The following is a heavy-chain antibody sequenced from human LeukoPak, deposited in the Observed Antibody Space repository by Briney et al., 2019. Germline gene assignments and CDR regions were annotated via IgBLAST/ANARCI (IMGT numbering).Heavy chain of an antibody. CDR1: GGSISSSSYY. J-gene: IGHJ4*02. Sequence: PSETLSLTCTVSGGSISSSSYYWSWVRQPPGKGLEWIGEINHSGSTNYNPSLKSRFTISVDTAKTQFSLKLSSVTAADTAVYYCARRDDYGAYYFDYWGQGTLVTVSS. CDR2: INHSGST. CDR3: ARRDDYGAYYFDY. D-gene: IGHD4-17*01. V-gene: IGHV4-39*07.